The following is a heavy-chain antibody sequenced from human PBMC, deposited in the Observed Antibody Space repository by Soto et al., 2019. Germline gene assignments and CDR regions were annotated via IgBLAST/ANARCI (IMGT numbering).Heavy chain of an antibody. CDR1: GGTISSWY. V-gene: IGHV4-59*08. D-gene: IGHD1-26*01. CDR2: IYYSGST. Sequence: SETLSLTCTVSGGTISSWYWSWIRQPPGKGLEWIGYIYYSGSTNCNPSLKSRVTISVDTSKNQFSLKLSSVTAADTAVYYCARRYGSAIDYWGQGALVTVSS. CDR3: ARRYGSAIDY. J-gene: IGHJ4*02.